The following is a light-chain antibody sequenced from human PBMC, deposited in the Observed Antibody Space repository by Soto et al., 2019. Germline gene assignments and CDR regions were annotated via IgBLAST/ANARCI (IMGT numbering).Light chain of an antibody. V-gene: IGLV1-40*01. CDR1: SSNFGAGYE. CDR2: NNL. CDR3: QSFDSSLRAYV. Sequence: QSVLTQPPSVSGAPGQRVTISCTGSSSNFGAGYEVHWYKQLPGAAPTLVIFNNLNRPSGVSERFSGSKSGTSASLVISGLQAEDEADYYCQSFDSSLRAYVFGSGTKVTVL. J-gene: IGLJ1*01.